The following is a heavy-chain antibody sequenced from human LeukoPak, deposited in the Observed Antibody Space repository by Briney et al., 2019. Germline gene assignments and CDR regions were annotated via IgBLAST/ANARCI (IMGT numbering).Heavy chain of an antibody. Sequence: PSETLSLTCTVSGGSISSYYWSWIRQPPGKGLEWIGYIYTSGSTNYNPSLKSRVTISVDTSKNQFSLKLSSVTAADTAVYYCARQSSSYWFDPWGQGTLVTVSS. CDR3: ARQSSSYWFDP. V-gene: IGHV4-4*09. CDR1: GGSISSYY. CDR2: IYTSGST. J-gene: IGHJ5*02. D-gene: IGHD6-6*01.